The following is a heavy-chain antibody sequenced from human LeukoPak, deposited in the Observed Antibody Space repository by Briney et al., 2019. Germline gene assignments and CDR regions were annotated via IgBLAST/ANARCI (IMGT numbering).Heavy chain of an antibody. CDR1: GFTFSSYA. CDR2: ISGSGGST. V-gene: IGHV3-23*01. D-gene: IGHD3-22*01. J-gene: IGHJ4*02. Sequence: GGSLRLSCAASGFTFSSYAMSWVRQAPGKGLGWVSAISGSGGSTYYADSVKGRFTISRDNSKNTLYLQMNSLRAEDTAVHYCAKRLYDSSGYYFDYCGQGTLVTVSS. CDR3: AKRLYDSSGYYFDY.